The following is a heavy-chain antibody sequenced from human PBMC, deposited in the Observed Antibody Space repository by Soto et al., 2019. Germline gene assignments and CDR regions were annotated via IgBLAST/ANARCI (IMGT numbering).Heavy chain of an antibody. CDR1: GGSISSYY. D-gene: IGHD3-10*01. CDR2: IYYSGST. Sequence: SETLSLTCTVSGGSISSYYWSWIRQPPGKGLEWIGYIYYSGSTNYNPSLKSRVTISVDTSKNQFSLKLSSVTAADTAVYYCERNGLLWFGELTSKWGQGTLVTVSS. J-gene: IGHJ4*02. CDR3: ERNGLLWFGELTSK. V-gene: IGHV4-59*01.